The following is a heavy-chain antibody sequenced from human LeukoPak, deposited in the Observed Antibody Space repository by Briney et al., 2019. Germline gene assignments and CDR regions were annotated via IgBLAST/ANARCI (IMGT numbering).Heavy chain of an antibody. CDR3: ARPQHDALDI. J-gene: IGHJ3*02. Sequence: SETLSLTCAVYGGSFSGYYWSWIRQPPGRGLEWIGEINHSGSTNYNPSLKSRVTISVDTSKNQFSLKLSSVTAADTAVYYRARPQHDALDIWGQGTMVTVSS. V-gene: IGHV4-34*01. CDR2: INHSGST. CDR1: GGSFSGYY. D-gene: IGHD1-1*01.